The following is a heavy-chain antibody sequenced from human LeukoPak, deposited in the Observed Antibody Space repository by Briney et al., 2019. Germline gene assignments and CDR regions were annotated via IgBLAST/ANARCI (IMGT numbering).Heavy chain of an antibody. Sequence: GGSLRLSCAASGFTFSSSEMNWVRQAPGKGLEWVSYISSSGRTIYYADSVKGRFTISRDNAKNSLYLQMNSLRAEDTAVYYCARDRAGVFDIWGQGTMATVSS. D-gene: IGHD3-10*01. CDR3: ARDRAGVFDI. CDR2: ISSSGRTI. J-gene: IGHJ3*02. CDR1: GFTFSSSE. V-gene: IGHV3-48*03.